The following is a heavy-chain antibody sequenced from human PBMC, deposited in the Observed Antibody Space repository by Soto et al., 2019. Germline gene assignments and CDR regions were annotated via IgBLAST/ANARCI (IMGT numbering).Heavy chain of an antibody. D-gene: IGHD3-3*01. CDR3: ARGQPTYYDFWSGLYNWFDP. CDR2: INPSGGST. CDR1: GYTFTSYY. Sequence: ASVKVSCKASGYTFTSYYMHLVRQAPGQGLEWMGIINPSGGSTSYAQKFQGRVTMTRDTSTSTVYMELSSLRSEDTAVYYCARGQPTYYDFWSGLYNWFDPWGQGTLVTVSS. V-gene: IGHV1-46*01. J-gene: IGHJ5*02.